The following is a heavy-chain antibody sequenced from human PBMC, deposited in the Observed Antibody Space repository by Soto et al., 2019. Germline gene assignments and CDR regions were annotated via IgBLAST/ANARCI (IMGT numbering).Heavy chain of an antibody. Sequence: SETLSLTCTVSGGSISGGNYYWSWIRQPPGKGLEWIGYIYYNGITDYSPSLKRRVPISVYTAKDQFSLRLTSVTAADTATYYCARDSSGWYGGDRYFDYWGQGTLVTVSS. V-gene: IGHV4-61*01. J-gene: IGHJ4*02. CDR1: GGSISGGNYY. CDR3: ARDSSGWYGGDRYFDY. CDR2: IYYNGIT. D-gene: IGHD6-19*01.